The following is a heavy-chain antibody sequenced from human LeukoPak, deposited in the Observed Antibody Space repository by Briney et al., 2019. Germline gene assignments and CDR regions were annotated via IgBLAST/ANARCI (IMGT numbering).Heavy chain of an antibody. D-gene: IGHD3-10*01. Sequence: PGGSLRLSCTGSGFTFSDYWMTWARQAPGKGLEWVANLRPDGSDKYYVDSVKGRFTISRDNAKKLVYLQMNSLRAEDTAVYYCAKAAAQLLWFGNDWGQGTLVTVSS. CDR1: GFTFSDYW. V-gene: IGHV3-7*05. CDR2: LRPDGSDK. J-gene: IGHJ4*02. CDR3: AKAAAQLLWFGND.